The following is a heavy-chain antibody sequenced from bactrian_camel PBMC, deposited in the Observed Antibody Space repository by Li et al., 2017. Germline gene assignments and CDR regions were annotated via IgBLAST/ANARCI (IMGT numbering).Heavy chain of an antibody. CDR2: VVGDGTT. CDR3: AADSGHCFSGLRQRWFDD. J-gene: IGHJ4*01. D-gene: IGHD3*01. V-gene: IGHV3S53*01. Sequence: VESGGGSVQAGGSLKLSCVATGFTYPFSAHYLGWFRQAPGQEREGVASVVGDGTTAYGDSVKGRFTISRDNANGKTTVYLQMDSLVVEDSGKYYCAADSGHCFSGLRQRWFDDWGQGTQVTVS. CDR1: GFTYPFSAHY.